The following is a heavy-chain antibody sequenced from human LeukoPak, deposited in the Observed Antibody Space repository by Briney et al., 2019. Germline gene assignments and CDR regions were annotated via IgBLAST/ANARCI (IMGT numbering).Heavy chain of an antibody. J-gene: IGHJ5*02. V-gene: IGHV3-23*01. CDR2: IRCSGGST. CDR3: AKAVYRDYYDSSGYPTDNWFDP. D-gene: IGHD3-22*01. Sequence: GGSLILSCAASVFTFSSYAMGWVRQPPWKGLEWVSAIRCSGGSTYYADFVKGRVTISRDNSKNTPHLQMNSLRAEDTAVNYCAKAVYRDYYDSSGYPTDNWFDPWGQGTLVTVSS. CDR1: VFTFSSYA.